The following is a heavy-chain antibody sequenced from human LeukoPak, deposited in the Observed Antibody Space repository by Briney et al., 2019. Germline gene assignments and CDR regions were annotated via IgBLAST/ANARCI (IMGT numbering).Heavy chain of an antibody. Sequence: QPGGSLRLSCAASEFTFSSYAMQWVRQAPGKGLEWVSVISGSGDSTYYADSVKGRFTISRDSSKSTLYLQMNSLRAEDTAVYYCTRVSTTGVGGRGYFDQWGQGTQVTVSS. J-gene: IGHJ4*02. CDR2: ISGSGDST. D-gene: IGHD1-1*01. CDR3: TRVSTTGVGGRGYFDQ. CDR1: EFTFSSYA. V-gene: IGHV3-23*01.